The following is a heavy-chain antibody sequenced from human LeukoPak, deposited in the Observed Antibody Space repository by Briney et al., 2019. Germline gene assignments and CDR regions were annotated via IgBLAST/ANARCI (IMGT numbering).Heavy chain of an antibody. CDR1: GYTFTSYG. D-gene: IGHD3-10*01. CDR2: ISAYSGNT. CDR3: ARESNDYYGSGSLTIFDY. Sequence: ASVKVSCKASGYTFTSYGISWVRQAPGQGLEWMGWISAYSGNTNYAQKLQGRVTMTTDTSTSTAYMELRSLRSDDTAVYYCARESNDYYGSGSLTIFDYWGQGTLVTVSS. V-gene: IGHV1-18*01. J-gene: IGHJ4*02.